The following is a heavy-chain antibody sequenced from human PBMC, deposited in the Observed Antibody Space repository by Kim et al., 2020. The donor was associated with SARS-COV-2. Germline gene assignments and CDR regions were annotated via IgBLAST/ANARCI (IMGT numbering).Heavy chain of an antibody. D-gene: IGHD3-10*01. J-gene: IGHJ4*02. CDR3: AKAYGSGNYRDHYYFDY. V-gene: IGHV3-23*01. Sequence: VKGRFTISRDKSKNTLYLQRNSLRAEDTAVYYCAKAYGSGNYRDHYYFDYWGQGTLVTVSS.